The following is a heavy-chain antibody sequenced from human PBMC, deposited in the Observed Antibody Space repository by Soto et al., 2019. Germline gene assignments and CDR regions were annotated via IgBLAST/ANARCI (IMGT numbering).Heavy chain of an antibody. CDR2: IIPIFGTA. J-gene: IGHJ6*01. Sequence: SVKVSCKASGGTFSSYAISWVRQAPGQGLEWMGGIIPIFGTANYAQKFQGRATITADESTSTAYMELSSLRSEDTAVYYCARSTGYYDYVTSLGMDVWGQGTTVTVSS. CDR3: ARSTGYYDYVTSLGMDV. V-gene: IGHV1-69*13. CDR1: GGTFSSYA. D-gene: IGHD3-16*01.